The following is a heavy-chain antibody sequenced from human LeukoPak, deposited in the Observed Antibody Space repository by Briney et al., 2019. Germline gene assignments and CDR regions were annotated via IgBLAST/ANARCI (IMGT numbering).Heavy chain of an antibody. D-gene: IGHD3-22*01. CDR1: GGSFSGYY. CDR2: INHSGST. CDR3: ARKDSSGYYDPPGYDH. V-gene: IGHV4-34*01. J-gene: IGHJ4*02. Sequence: SETLSLTCAVYGGSFSGYYWSWIRQPPGKGLEWIGEINHSGSTNYNPSLKSRVTISVDTSKNQFSLKLSSVTAADTAVYYCARKDSSGYYDPPGYDHWGQGTLVTVSP.